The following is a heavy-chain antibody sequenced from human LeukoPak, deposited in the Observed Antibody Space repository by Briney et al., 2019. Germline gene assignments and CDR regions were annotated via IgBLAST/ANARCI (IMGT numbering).Heavy chain of an antibody. CDR3: ARSRGAGPGAYFDY. CDR1: GFTFSDEY. D-gene: IGHD6-19*01. CDR2: ISNSGSYT. V-gene: IGHV3-11*03. Sequence: GGALRLSCAASGFTFSDEYMSWIRQAPGKGLEWVSYISNSGSYTNYADSVKGRFTISRDNAKNSLYLQMNSLRAEDTAVYYCARSRGAGPGAYFDYWGQGTLVTVSS. J-gene: IGHJ4*02.